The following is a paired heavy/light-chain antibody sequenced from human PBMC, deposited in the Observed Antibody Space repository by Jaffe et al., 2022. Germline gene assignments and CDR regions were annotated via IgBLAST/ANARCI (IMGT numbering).Light chain of an antibody. Sequence: DVVMTQSPLSLPVTLGQPASISCRSSQSLVHSDGNTYLNWFQQRPGQSPRRLIYKVSNRDSGVPDRFSGSGSGTDFTLKISRVEAEDVGVYYCMQGTHWPITFGQGTRLEIK. V-gene: IGKV2-30*02. J-gene: IGKJ5*01. CDR2: KVS. CDR1: QSLVHSDGNTY. CDR3: MQGTHWPIT.
Heavy chain of an antibody. J-gene: IGHJ3*02. Sequence: QVQLVQSGAEVKKPGSSVKVSCKASGGTFSSYAISWVRQAPGQGLEWMGGIIPIFGTANYAQKFQGRVTITTDESTSTAYMELSSLRSEDTAVYYCARARLYYYDARDAFDIWGQGTMVTVSS. D-gene: IGHD3-22*01. CDR2: IIPIFGTA. CDR3: ARARLYYYDARDAFDI. CDR1: GGTFSSYA. V-gene: IGHV1-69*05.